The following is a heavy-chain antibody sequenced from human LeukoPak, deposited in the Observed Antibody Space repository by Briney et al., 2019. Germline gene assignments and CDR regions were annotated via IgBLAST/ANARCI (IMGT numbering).Heavy chain of an antibody. D-gene: IGHD3-10*01. Sequence: GGSLRLSCAASGFTFSSYAMHWVRQAPGKGLEWVAVISYDGSNNYYADSVKGRFTISRDNSKNTLYLQMNSLRAEDTAAYYCARGYYGLGSYLYFQYWGQGTLVTVSS. CDR1: GFTFSSYA. CDR3: ARGYYGLGSYLYFQY. J-gene: IGHJ1*01. CDR2: ISYDGSNN. V-gene: IGHV3-30*04.